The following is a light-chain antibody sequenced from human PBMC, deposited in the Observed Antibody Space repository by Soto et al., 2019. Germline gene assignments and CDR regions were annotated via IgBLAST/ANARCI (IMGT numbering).Light chain of an antibody. V-gene: IGKV3-15*01. Sequence: EIVLTQSPATLSVSPGERATLSCRASQSVGSNFAWYQQKPGQAPRLLIFASSTRATGVPARFSGSGSGTEVTLTISSLQSEDFAGYYSQQYGDWPLTFGGGAKVEIE. CDR1: QSVGSN. CDR3: QQYGDWPLT. CDR2: ASS. J-gene: IGKJ4*01.